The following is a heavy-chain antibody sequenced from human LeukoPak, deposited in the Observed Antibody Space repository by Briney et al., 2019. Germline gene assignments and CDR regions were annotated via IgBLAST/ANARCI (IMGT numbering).Heavy chain of an antibody. J-gene: IGHJ4*02. D-gene: IGHD2-21*02. V-gene: IGHV3-74*01. CDR2: INNDGSST. Sequence: GGSLRLSCAASGFTFSTYWMQWVRQVPGKGLVWVSRINNDGSSTSYADSVKGRFTISRDNAKDTLYLQMNSLRAEDTAVYYCAKDRGSPVVVTAFDYWGQGTLVTVSS. CDR3: AKDRGSPVVVTAFDY. CDR1: GFTFSTYW.